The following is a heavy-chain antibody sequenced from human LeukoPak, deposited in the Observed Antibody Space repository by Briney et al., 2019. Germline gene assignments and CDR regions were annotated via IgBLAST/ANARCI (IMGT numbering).Heavy chain of an antibody. CDR2: INRNGGST. CDR1: GFTFDDYG. CDR3: ARLDYYVGNSPVGFFDY. J-gene: IGHJ4*02. V-gene: IGHV3-20*04. Sequence: GSLRLSCAASGFTFDDYGMSWVRQAPGRGLEWVSGINRNGGSTGCPDSVKSRFTICRGNAKNSLYLQMNSLRAEGTALYYCARLDYYVGNSPVGFFDYWGQETLVTVSS. D-gene: IGHD4-23*01.